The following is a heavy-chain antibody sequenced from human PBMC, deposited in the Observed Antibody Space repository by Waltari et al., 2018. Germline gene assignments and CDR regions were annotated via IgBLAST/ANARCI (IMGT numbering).Heavy chain of an antibody. CDR2: IYTGGST. D-gene: IGHD3-3*01. Sequence: QVQLQESGPGLVKPSQTLSLTCTVSGGSISSGSYYWSWIRQPAGKGLEWIGRIYTGGSTNYNPSLKSRVTISVDTSKNQVSLKLSSVTAADTAVYYCAGGFLEWLLYIWGQGTLVTVSS. J-gene: IGHJ4*02. V-gene: IGHV4-61*02. CDR3: AGGFLEWLLYI. CDR1: GGSISSGSYY.